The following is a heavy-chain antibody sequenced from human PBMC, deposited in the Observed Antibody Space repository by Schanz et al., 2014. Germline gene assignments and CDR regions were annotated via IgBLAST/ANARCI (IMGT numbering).Heavy chain of an antibody. D-gene: IGHD6-19*01. Sequence: QVQLVESGGGLVQPGGSLRLSCAASGFTFSIYGMHWVRQAPGRGLEWVAVVWHDGINRYYADSVKGRFTISKHNSRHTLYLQMDSLTTDDTAVYYCAKGAGAGWYYAFDWWGQGTLVTVSS. CDR1: GFTFSIYG. CDR3: AKGAGAGWYYAFDW. V-gene: IGHV3-30*02. CDR2: VWHDGINR. J-gene: IGHJ4*02.